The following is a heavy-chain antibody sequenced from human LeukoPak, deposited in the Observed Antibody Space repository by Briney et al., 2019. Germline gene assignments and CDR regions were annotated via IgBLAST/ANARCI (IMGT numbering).Heavy chain of an antibody. V-gene: IGHV1-69*13. CDR2: ISPLLGAS. CDR3: ATYDVLTGFEY. D-gene: IGHD3-9*01. CDR1: GGAFSDYV. Sequence: SVKVSCKASGGAFSDYVISWVRQAPGQGLNWMGGISPLLGASKHTQNFHDRVTITADESTTTAYMELSDLRSADTAVYYCATYDVLTGFEYWGQGTLVTVSS. J-gene: IGHJ4*02.